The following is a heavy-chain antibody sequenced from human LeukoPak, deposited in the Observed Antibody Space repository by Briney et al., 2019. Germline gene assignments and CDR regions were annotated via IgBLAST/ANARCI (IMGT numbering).Heavy chain of an antibody. CDR2: ISAYNGNT. Sequence: ASVKVSCKASGYTFTSFGISWVRQAPGQGLEWMGWISAYNGNTDYAQKFQGRVTMTKDTSTSTVYMELRSLRSDDTAVYYCARESSGWPPDYWGQGTLVTVSS. J-gene: IGHJ4*02. V-gene: IGHV1-18*01. D-gene: IGHD6-19*01. CDR3: ARESSGWPPDY. CDR1: GYTFTSFG.